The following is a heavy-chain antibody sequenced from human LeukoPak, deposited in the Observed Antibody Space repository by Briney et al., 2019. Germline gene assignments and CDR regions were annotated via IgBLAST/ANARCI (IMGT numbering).Heavy chain of an antibody. D-gene: IGHD2-15*01. CDR3: ARGVVVVVAATYNWFDP. CDR2: ISSSSSTI. Sequence: GGSLRLSCAASGFTFSSYSMNWVRQAPGKGLEWVSYISSSSSTIYYADSVRGRFTISRDNAKNSLYLQMNSLRAEDTAGYYCARGVVVVVAATYNWFDPWGQGTLVTVSS. J-gene: IGHJ5*02. CDR1: GFTFSSYS. V-gene: IGHV3-48*01.